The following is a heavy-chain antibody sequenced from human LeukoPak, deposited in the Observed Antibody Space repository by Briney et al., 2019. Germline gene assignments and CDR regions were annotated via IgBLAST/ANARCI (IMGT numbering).Heavy chain of an antibody. CDR3: ARHTYYYDSNGYYYFDY. CDR2: IYHSEST. D-gene: IGHD3-22*01. V-gene: IGHV4-59*08. CDR1: GGSITSYY. Sequence: SETLSLTCIVSGGSITSYYWSWIRQPPGKGLEWIGHIYHSESTNYNPSLKSRVTISIDTSKNQFSLKLSSVTAADTAVYYCARHTYYYDSNGYYYFDYWGQGILVTVSS. J-gene: IGHJ4*02.